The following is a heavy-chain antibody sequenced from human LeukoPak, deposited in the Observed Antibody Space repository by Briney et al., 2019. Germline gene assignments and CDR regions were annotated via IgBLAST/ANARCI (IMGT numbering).Heavy chain of an antibody. Sequence: PGGSLRLSCAASGFTFSSYSMNWVRQAPGKGLEWVSYISSSSSTIYYADSVKGRFTISRDNAKNSLYLQMNSLRDEDTAVYYCARESEDDFWSGYYPPGFDPWGQGTLVTVSS. D-gene: IGHD3-3*01. CDR3: ARESEDDFWSGYYPPGFDP. J-gene: IGHJ5*02. CDR2: ISSSSSTI. V-gene: IGHV3-48*02. CDR1: GFTFSSYS.